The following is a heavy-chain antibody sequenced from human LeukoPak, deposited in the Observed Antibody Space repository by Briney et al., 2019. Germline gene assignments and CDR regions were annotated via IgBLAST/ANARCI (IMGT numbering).Heavy chain of an antibody. CDR2: INPNSGGT. Sequence: ASVKVSCKASGYTYTGYYMHWVRQAPGQGLEWMGWINPNSGGTNYAQKLQGRVTMTTDASTTTAYMEMRSLRSDDTAVYYCARGIAVARYFDYWGQGTLVTVSS. CDR1: GYTYTGYY. D-gene: IGHD6-19*01. CDR3: ARGIAVARYFDY. J-gene: IGHJ4*02. V-gene: IGHV1-2*02.